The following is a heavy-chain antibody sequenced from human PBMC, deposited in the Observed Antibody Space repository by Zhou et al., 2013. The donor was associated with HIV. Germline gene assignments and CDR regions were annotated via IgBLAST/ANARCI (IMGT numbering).Heavy chain of an antibody. Sequence: QVQLQESGPGLVKPSETLSLTCSVSGGSISSSSYYWGWIRQPPGKGLEWIGSINYSGNTYYNPSLKSRLAMSVDTSKNQFSLRLSSVTAADTAVYYCARLDLVVVPTTTFDYWGQGXLVTVSS. J-gene: IGHJ4*02. V-gene: IGHV4-39*01. CDR3: ARLDLVVVPTTTFDY. CDR2: INYSGNT. D-gene: IGHD2-2*01. CDR1: GGSISSSSYY.